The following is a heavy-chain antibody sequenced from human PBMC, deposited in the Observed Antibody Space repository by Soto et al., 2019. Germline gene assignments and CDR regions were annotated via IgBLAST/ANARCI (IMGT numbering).Heavy chain of an antibody. D-gene: IGHD5-18*01. J-gene: IGHJ6*02. CDR3: ARKRGYSYGYYYGMDV. V-gene: IGHV3-66*01. CDR1: GFTVSSNY. Sequence: EVQLVEYGGGLVQPGGSLRLSCAASGFTVSSNYMSWVRQAPGKGLEWVSVIYSGGSTYYADSVKGRFTISRDNSKNTLYLQMNSLRAEDTAVYYCARKRGYSYGYYYGMDVWGQGTTVTVSS. CDR2: IYSGGST.